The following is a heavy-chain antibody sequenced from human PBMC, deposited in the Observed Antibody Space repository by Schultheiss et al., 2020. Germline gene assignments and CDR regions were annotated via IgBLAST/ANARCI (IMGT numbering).Heavy chain of an antibody. CDR3: ARTMTTVVTPDY. V-gene: IGHV3-23*01. Sequence: GGSLRLSCAAFGFTFSSYSMNWVRQAPGKGLEWVSAISGSGGSTYYADSVKGRFTISRDNSKNTLYLQMNSLRAEDTADYYCARTMTTVVTPDYWGQGTLVTVSS. CDR2: ISGSGGST. CDR1: GFTFSSYS. D-gene: IGHD4-23*01. J-gene: IGHJ4*02.